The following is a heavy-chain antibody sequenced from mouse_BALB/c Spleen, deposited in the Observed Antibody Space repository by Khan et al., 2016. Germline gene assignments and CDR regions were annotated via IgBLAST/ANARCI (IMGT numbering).Heavy chain of an antibody. V-gene: IGHV14-3*02. CDR1: GFNIKDTY. CDR3: ARAYDDYWFAY. Sequence: VQLKESGAELVKPGASVKLSCTASGFNIKDTYMHWVKQRPEQGLEWIGKIDPANGNTKYDPKFQGKATITADTSSNTAYLQLSSLTSEDTAVYYCARAYDDYWFAYWGQGTLVTVSA. J-gene: IGHJ3*01. D-gene: IGHD2-3*01. CDR2: IDPANGNT.